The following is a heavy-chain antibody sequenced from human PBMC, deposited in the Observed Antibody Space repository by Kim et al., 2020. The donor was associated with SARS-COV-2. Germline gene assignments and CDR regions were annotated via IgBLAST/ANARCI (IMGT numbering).Heavy chain of an antibody. V-gene: IGHV4-39*07. CDR3: ARGRRTVMDGGYDAFDI. D-gene: IGHD4-17*01. CDR2: IYYSGST. Sequence: SETLSLTCTVSGGSISSSSYYWGWIRQPPGKGLEWIGSIYYSGSTYYNPSLKSRVTISVDTSKNQFSLKLSSVTAADTAVYYCARGRRTVMDGGYDAFDIWGQGTMVTVSS. J-gene: IGHJ3*02. CDR1: GGSISSSSYY.